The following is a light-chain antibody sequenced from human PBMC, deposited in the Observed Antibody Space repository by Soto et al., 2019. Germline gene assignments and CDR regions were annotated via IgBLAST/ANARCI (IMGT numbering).Light chain of an antibody. Sequence: EIVMTQSPATLSVSPGERATLSCRASQSVSSNLAWYRQKPGQAPRLLIYGASTRATSIPARFSGSGSGTEFTLTISSLQSEDFAVYYCQHYNNWPRTFGQGTKLEIK. CDR2: GAS. CDR1: QSVSSN. CDR3: QHYNNWPRT. V-gene: IGKV3-15*01. J-gene: IGKJ2*02.